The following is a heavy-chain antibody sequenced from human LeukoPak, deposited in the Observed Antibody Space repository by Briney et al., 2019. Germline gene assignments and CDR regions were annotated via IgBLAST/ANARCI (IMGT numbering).Heavy chain of an antibody. CDR2: IYSGGST. Sequence: GGSLRLSCAASGFTVSSNYMSWVRQAPGKGLEWVSVIYSGGSTYYADSVKGRFTISRDNSKNTLYLQMNSLRAEDTAVYYCARADDYGDYAKMDVWGKGTTVTVSS. CDR3: ARADDYGDYAKMDV. J-gene: IGHJ6*04. CDR1: GFTVSSNY. V-gene: IGHV3-53*01. D-gene: IGHD4-17*01.